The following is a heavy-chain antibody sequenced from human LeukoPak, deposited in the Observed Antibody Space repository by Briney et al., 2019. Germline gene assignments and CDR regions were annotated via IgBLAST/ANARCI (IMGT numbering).Heavy chain of an antibody. CDR1: GGTFSSYA. D-gene: IGHD2-21*02. J-gene: IGHJ6*02. CDR3: ARVTDSNGMDV. Sequence: SVKVSCKASGGTFSSYAISWVRQAPGQGLEWMGRIIPILGIANYAQKFQGSVTITADKSTSTAYMELSSLRSEDTAVYYCARVTDSNGMDVWGQGTTVTVSS. V-gene: IGHV1-69*04. CDR2: IIPILGIA.